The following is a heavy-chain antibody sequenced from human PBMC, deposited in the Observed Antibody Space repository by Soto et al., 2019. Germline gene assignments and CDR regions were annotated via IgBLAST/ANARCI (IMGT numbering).Heavy chain of an antibody. Sequence: VQLVESGGGVVQPGRSLRLSCAASGFTFSSYAMHWVRQAPGKGLEWVAVISYDGSNKYYADSVKGRFTISRDNSKNTLYLQMNSLRAEDTAVYYCARAPPPYQLLLYYWGQGTLVTVSS. J-gene: IGHJ4*02. CDR1: GFTFSSYA. CDR2: ISYDGSNK. D-gene: IGHD2-2*01. CDR3: ARAPPPYQLLLYY. V-gene: IGHV3-30-3*01.